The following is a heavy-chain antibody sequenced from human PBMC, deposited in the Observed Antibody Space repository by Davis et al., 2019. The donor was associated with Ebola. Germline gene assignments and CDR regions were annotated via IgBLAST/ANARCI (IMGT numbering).Heavy chain of an antibody. CDR1: GASITSGYFS. D-gene: IGHD2-21*01. J-gene: IGHJ4*02. Sequence: SETLSLTCNVSGASITSGYFSWSWVRQPAGKGLEWIGHIYTSGSTKYNPSLESRVPISLDTSKNQFSLRLNSVTAADTAVYYCARRVISHIYFDYWGQGILVTVSS. CDR2: IYTSGST. V-gene: IGHV4-61*09. CDR3: ARRVISHIYFDY.